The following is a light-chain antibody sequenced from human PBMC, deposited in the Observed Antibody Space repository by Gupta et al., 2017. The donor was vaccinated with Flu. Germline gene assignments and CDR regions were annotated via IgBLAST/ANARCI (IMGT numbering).Light chain of an antibody. CDR3: MHHTDWHPYT. CDR2: LVS. CDR1: QSLVHPDGHTY. Sequence: DIVVTQSPLSLPVTLGQPASISCRSSQSLVHPDGHTYLNWFQQRPGQSPRRLIYLVSNRDSGVPDRFSGSGSGTDFTLRISRVEAEDVAVYYCMHHTDWHPYTCGRGTKLEIK. V-gene: IGKV2-30*02. J-gene: IGKJ2*01.